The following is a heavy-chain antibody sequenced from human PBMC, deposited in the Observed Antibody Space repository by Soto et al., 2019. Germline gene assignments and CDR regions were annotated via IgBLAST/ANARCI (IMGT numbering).Heavy chain of an antibody. D-gene: IGHD3-22*01. V-gene: IGHV1-2*04. Sequence: QVQLVQSGAEVKKPGASVKVSCKASGYTFTGYYMHWVRQAPGQGLEWMGWINPNSGGTNYAQKVQGWVTMTRDTSISTAYMELSRLRSDDTAVYYCARAIYDSSGYYYAHKYYFDYWGQGTLVTVSS. CDR3: ARAIYDSSGYYYAHKYYFDY. CDR2: INPNSGGT. CDR1: GYTFTGYY. J-gene: IGHJ4*02.